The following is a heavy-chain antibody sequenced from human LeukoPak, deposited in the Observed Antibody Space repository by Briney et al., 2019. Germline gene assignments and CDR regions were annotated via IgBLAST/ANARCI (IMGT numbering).Heavy chain of an antibody. CDR3: GKGPGYSVYDNLPHH. J-gene: IGHJ5*02. D-gene: IGHD5/OR15-5a*01. Sequence: GRSLRLSCAASGFSFRSYGMHWVRQAPGKGLEWVAVIPDDGSKIYYGDSVKGRFTISRDNSKNTLNLQMNSLRADDTAVYYCGKGPGYSVYDNLPHHWGGGTVVSVPS. CDR1: GFSFRSYG. CDR2: IPDDGSKI. V-gene: IGHV3-30*18.